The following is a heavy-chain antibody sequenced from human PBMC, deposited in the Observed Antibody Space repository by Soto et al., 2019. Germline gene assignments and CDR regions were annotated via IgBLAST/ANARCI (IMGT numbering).Heavy chain of an antibody. CDR1: GFTFSKYS. D-gene: IGHD2-8*01. J-gene: IGHJ5*02. CDR2: ITSSSSTI. Sequence: LGGSLRLSCASSGFTFSKYSMNWARQAPGKGLEWISYITSSSSTIYYADSVKGRFTISRDNAKNSLYLQMNSLRDEDTAMYYCARDNGMAGSFDPWGQGTLVTVSS. CDR3: ARDNGMAGSFDP. V-gene: IGHV3-48*02.